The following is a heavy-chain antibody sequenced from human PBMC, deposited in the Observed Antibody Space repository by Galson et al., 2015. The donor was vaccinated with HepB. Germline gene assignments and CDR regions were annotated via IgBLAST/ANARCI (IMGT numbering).Heavy chain of an antibody. J-gene: IGHJ5*02. Sequence: SVKVSCKASGYTFTSYGISWVRQAPGQGLEWMGWISGYNGKTNYAQKLQGRVTMTTDTSTSTAYMELRSLRSDDTAVYYCARAGGDIWIRGLIIWAWFDPWGQGTLVTVSS. D-gene: IGHD3-10*01. CDR2: ISGYNGKT. CDR3: ARAGGDIWIRGLIIWAWFDP. V-gene: IGHV1-18*01. CDR1: GYTFTSYG.